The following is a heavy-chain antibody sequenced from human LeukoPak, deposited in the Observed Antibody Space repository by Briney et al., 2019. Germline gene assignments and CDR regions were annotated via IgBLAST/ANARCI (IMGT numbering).Heavy chain of an antibody. D-gene: IGHD3-22*01. Sequence: PGGSLRLSCAASGFTFSSYAMSWVRQAPGKGLEWVSGISGSGGSTYYADSVKGRFTISRDNSKNTLYLQMNSLRAEDTAVYYCARLADSSGYFPDAFDIWGQGTMVTVSS. CDR1: GFTFSSYA. CDR3: ARLADSSGYFPDAFDI. V-gene: IGHV3-23*01. CDR2: ISGSGGST. J-gene: IGHJ3*02.